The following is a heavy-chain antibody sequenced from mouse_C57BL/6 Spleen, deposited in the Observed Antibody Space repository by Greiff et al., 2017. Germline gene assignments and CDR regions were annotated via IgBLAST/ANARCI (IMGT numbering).Heavy chain of an antibody. Sequence: VQLQQPGAELVKPGASVKLSCKASGYTFTSYWMQWVKQRPGQGLEWIGEIDPSDSYTNYNQKFKGKATLTVDTSSSTAYMQLSSLTSEDSAVYYCARDYYGSSSQGFAYWGQGTLVTVSA. CDR2: IDPSDSYT. CDR1: GYTFTSYW. V-gene: IGHV1-50*01. J-gene: IGHJ3*01. CDR3: ARDYYGSSSQGFAY. D-gene: IGHD1-1*01.